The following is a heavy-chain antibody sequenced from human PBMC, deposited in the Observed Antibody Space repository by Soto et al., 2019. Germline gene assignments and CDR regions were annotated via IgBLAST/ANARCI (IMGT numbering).Heavy chain of an antibody. CDR1: EFTFSSYS. CDR2: ISSSGNNT. Sequence: EVQLVESGGGLVKPGGSLRLSCAASEFTFSSYSMKWVRQAPGKGLEWVSSISSSGNNTYYADSMKGRFTVSRDNAKNALFLQMNSRRAEDTAVYYCARGPYCSTTSCYTSGSVDYWGQGTLVSVSS. CDR3: ARGPYCSTTSCYTSGSVDY. J-gene: IGHJ4*02. V-gene: IGHV3-21*01. D-gene: IGHD2-2*02.